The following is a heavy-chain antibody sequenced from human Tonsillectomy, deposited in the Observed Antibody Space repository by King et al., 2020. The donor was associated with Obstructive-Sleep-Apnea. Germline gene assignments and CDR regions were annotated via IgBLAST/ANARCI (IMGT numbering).Heavy chain of an antibody. CDR3: AKSTGVATRGYDY. J-gene: IGHJ4*02. CDR1: GFTFSSYA. D-gene: IGHD5-12*01. V-gene: IGHV3-23*04. CDR2: ISGSGGST. Sequence: VQLVESGGGLVQPGGSLRLSCAASGFTFSSYAMSWVRQAPGKGLEWGSAISGSGGSTYYADSVKGRFTISRDNSKNPLYLQMNSLRAEDTAVYYCAKSTGVATRGYDYWGQGTLVTVSS.